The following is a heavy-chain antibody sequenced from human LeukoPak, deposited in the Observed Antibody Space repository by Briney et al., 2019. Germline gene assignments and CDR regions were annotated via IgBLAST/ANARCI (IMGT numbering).Heavy chain of an antibody. J-gene: IGHJ4*02. CDR3: ARSDYAHYFDY. D-gene: IGHD4-17*01. CDR1: GSTFTSYG. Sequence: ASVKVSCKASGSTFTSYGISWVRQAPGHGLEWMVWISAYNGNTNYAQKLQGRVTMTTDTSTSTAYMELRSLRSDDTAVYYCARSDYAHYFDYWGQGTLVTVSS. CDR2: ISAYNGNT. V-gene: IGHV1-18*01.